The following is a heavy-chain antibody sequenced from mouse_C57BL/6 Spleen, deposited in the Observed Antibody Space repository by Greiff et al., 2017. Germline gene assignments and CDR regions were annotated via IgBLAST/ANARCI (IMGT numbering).Heavy chain of an antibody. CDR3: AREPGNFDY. CDR2: ISDGGSYT. J-gene: IGHJ2*01. Sequence: EVKVEESGGGLVKPGGSLKLSCAASGFTFSSYAMSWVRQTPEKRLEWVATISDGGSYTYYPDNVKGRFTISRDNAKNNLYLQMSHLKSEDTAMYYCAREPGNFDYWGQGTTLTVSS. CDR1: GFTFSSYA. V-gene: IGHV5-4*01.